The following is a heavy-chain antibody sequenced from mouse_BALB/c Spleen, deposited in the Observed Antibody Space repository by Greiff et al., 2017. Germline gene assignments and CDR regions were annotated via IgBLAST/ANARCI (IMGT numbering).Heavy chain of an antibody. J-gene: IGHJ2*01. D-gene: IGHD2-4*01. CDR3: ARHGDDYDYFDY. CDR2: ISSGGSYT. CDR1: GFTFSSYG. V-gene: IGHV5-6*01. Sequence: EVKVVESGGDLVKPGGSLKLSCAASGFTFSSYGMSWVRQTPDKRLEWVATISSGGSYTYYPDSVKGRFTISRDNAKNTLYLQMSSLKSEDTAMYYCARHGDDYDYFDYWGQGTTLTVSS.